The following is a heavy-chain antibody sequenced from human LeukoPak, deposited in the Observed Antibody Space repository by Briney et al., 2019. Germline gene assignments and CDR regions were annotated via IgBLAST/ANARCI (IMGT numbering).Heavy chain of an antibody. V-gene: IGHV4-59*01. J-gene: IGHJ5*02. Sequence: PSETLSLTCTVSGGSISSYYWSWIRQPPGKGLEWIGYIYYSGSTNYNPSLKSRVTISVDTSKNQFSLKLSSVTAADTAVYYCASFVVVPAASLTGNHWGQGTLVTVSS. CDR2: IYYSGST. D-gene: IGHD2-2*01. CDR1: GGSISSYY. CDR3: ASFVVVPAASLTGNH.